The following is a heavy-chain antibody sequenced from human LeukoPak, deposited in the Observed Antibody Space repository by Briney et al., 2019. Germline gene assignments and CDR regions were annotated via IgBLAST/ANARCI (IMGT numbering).Heavy chain of an antibody. D-gene: IGHD2-15*01. V-gene: IGHV3-30*04. CDR3: AKVPYCRGGNCYVYFDY. J-gene: IGHJ4*02. CDR2: ISYDGSNK. CDR1: GFTFSSYA. Sequence: GGSLRLSCAASGFTFSSYAMHWVRQAPGKGLEWVAVISYDGSNKYYADSVKGRFTISRDNAKNSLYLQMNSLRPEDTALYYCAKVPYCRGGNCYVYFDYWGQGTLVTVSS.